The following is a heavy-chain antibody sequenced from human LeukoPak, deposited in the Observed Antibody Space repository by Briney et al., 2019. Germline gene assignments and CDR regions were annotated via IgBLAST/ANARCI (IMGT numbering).Heavy chain of an antibody. V-gene: IGHV4-59*01. Sequence: PSETLSLTCTVSGDSISSYYWSWIRQPPGKGLEWIGYIYYSGGTAYNPSLKSRVTISVDTSKNQFSLKLSSVTAADTAVYYCARRLRSSTIFDPWGQGTLVTVSS. D-gene: IGHD3-3*01. CDR3: ARRLRSSTIFDP. CDR2: IYYSGGT. CDR1: GDSISSYY. J-gene: IGHJ5*02.